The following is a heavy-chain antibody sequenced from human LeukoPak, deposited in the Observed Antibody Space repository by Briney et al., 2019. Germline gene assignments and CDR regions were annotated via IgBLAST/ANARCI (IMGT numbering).Heavy chain of an antibody. Sequence: GGSLRLSCTASGFSFSNFGMHWVRQAPGKGLEWVTLIYYDGTNRYYADSVKGRFTVSRDNSNNTVYLQMNSLRVEDTAVYHCARQTTVATDFWGRGTLVTVSS. D-gene: IGHD4-23*01. V-gene: IGHV3-33*01. CDR1: GFSFSNFG. CDR3: ARQTTVATDF. CDR2: IYYDGTNR. J-gene: IGHJ4*02.